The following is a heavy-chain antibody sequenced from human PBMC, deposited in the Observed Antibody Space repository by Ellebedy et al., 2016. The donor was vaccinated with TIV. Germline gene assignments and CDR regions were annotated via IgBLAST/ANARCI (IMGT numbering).Heavy chain of an antibody. CDR2: IWYDGSNK. CDR3: AFEVPVLCSGGSCYPGAFDY. D-gene: IGHD2-15*01. Sequence: PGGSLRLSCAASGFTFSSYGMHWVRQAPGKGLEWVAVIWYDGSNKYYADSVKGRFTISRDNSKNTLYLQMNSLRAEDTAVYYCAFEVPVLCSGGSCYPGAFDYWGQGTLVTVSS. V-gene: IGHV3-33*08. J-gene: IGHJ4*02. CDR1: GFTFSSYG.